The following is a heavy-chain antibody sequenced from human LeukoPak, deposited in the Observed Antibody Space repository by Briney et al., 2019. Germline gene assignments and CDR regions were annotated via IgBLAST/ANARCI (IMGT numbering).Heavy chain of an antibody. D-gene: IGHD3-10*01. Sequence: GGSLRLSCEASGFTFNNYAMSWVRQAPGKGLEWVSAMSGVGGTTYYAASVRGRFTISRDNSKNILSLQMSSLRVEDTAIYYCAKGSQWLLRGAAYFDSWGQGTPVSVSS. CDR2: MSGVGGTT. J-gene: IGHJ4*02. V-gene: IGHV3-23*01. CDR1: GFTFNNYA. CDR3: AKGSQWLLRGAAYFDS.